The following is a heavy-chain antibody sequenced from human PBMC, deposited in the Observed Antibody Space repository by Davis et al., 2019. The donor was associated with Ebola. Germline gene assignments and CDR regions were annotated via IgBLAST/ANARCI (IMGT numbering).Heavy chain of an antibody. D-gene: IGHD6-19*01. J-gene: IGHJ4*02. Sequence: GGSLRLSCAASGFNFRNFAIHWLRQAPGKGLEWVAFIWYDGRNQHYIDSVKGRFTISRDNSKNTLYLHMNNLRLEDTAVYYCAREGMAVAGLPFDYWGQGTLVTVSS. V-gene: IGHV3-30*02. CDR2: IWYDGRNQ. CDR3: AREGMAVAGLPFDY. CDR1: GFNFRNFA.